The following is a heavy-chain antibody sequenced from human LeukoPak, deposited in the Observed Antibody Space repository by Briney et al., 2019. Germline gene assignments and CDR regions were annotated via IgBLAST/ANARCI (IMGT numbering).Heavy chain of an antibody. J-gene: IGHJ4*02. Sequence: SQTLSLTCTVSGGSISSGSYYWSWIRQPAGKGLEWIGRIYTSGSTNYNPSLKSRVTISVDTSKNQFSLKLSSVTAADTAVYYCARGGYFDWLAHYWGQGTLVTVSS. CDR1: GGSISSGSYY. CDR3: ARGGYFDWLAHY. CDR2: IYTSGST. V-gene: IGHV4-61*02. D-gene: IGHD3-9*01.